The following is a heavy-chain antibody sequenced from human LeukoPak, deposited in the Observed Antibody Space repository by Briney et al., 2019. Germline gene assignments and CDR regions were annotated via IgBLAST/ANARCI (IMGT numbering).Heavy chain of an antibody. J-gene: IGHJ6*03. CDR2: ISSSSNYI. CDR1: GFMFSSYN. Sequence: GGSLRLSCAASGFMFSSYNMNWVRQAPGKGLEWVSSISSSSNYIYYADSMKGRFTISRDNSKSTLYLQMNSLRAEDTAVYYCAKSAVGGTAYYYYMDVWGKGTTVTVSS. CDR3: AKSAVGGTAYYYYMDV. V-gene: IGHV3-21*04. D-gene: IGHD1-26*01.